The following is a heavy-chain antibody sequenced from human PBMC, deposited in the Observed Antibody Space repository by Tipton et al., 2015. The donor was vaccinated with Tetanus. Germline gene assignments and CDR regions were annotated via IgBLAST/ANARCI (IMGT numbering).Heavy chain of an antibody. Sequence: SLRLSCAASGFTFSNCAMRWVRQAPGKGLEWVSGISGSGATTYYEDSVKGRFTISRDNPKDMLYLQMNSLRAEYTAVYYCAKDRAACGPGASWGQGTLVTVSS. V-gene: IGHV3-23*01. J-gene: IGHJ5*02. CDR1: GFTFSNCA. D-gene: IGHD2-21*01. CDR3: AKDRAACGPGAS. CDR2: ISGSGATT.